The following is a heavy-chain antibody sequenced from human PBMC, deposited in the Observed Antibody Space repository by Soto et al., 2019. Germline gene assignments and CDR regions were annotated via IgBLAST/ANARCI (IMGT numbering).Heavy chain of an antibody. V-gene: IGHV1-18*01. CDR1: GYTFTSYG. D-gene: IGHD3-16*01. CDR2: ISAYNGNT. J-gene: IGHJ4*02. CDR3: ASSFGGGFPLDK. Sequence: ASVKVSCKASGYTFTSYGISWVRQAPGQGLEWMGWISAYNGNTNYAQKLQGRVTMTTDTSTSTAYMDLSSLRSEDTAVYYCASSFGGGFPLDKGGQETRPTGSS.